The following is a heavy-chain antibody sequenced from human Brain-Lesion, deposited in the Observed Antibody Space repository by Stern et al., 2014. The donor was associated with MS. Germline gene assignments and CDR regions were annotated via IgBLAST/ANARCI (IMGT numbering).Heavy chain of an antibody. V-gene: IGHV1-2*02. CDR3: ARDQRGITIFGVVTDYYYLGMDV. CDR1: GYIFTGYY. J-gene: IGHJ6*02. Sequence: VQLVESGAEVKKPGASVKVSCKTSGYIFTGYYIHWVRQAPGQGLEWLAWVHPNTGGARHAQEFQGRVTMSRDTSISTADVELSSLTSDDTAVYYCARDQRGITIFGVVTDYYYLGMDVWGQGTTVTVSS. CDR2: VHPNTGGA. D-gene: IGHD3-3*01.